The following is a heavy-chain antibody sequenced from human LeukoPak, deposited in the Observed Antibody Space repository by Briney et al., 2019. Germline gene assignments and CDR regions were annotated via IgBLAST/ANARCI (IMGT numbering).Heavy chain of an antibody. CDR3: SGSYFDY. D-gene: IGHD1-26*01. CDR2: ISYDGSNK. J-gene: IGHJ4*02. CDR1: GFTFSSYG. Sequence: GRSLRLSCAASGFTFSSYGMHWVRQAPGKGLEWVAVISYDGSNKYYADSVKGRFTISRDNSKNTLYLQMNSLRAEDTAVYYCSGSYFDYWGRGTLVTVSS. V-gene: IGHV3-30*03.